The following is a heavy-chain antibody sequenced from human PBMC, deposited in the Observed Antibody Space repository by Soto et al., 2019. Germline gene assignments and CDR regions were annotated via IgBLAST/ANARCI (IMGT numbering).Heavy chain of an antibody. CDR2: IKRDGSEK. J-gene: IGHJ4*02. CDR1: GFTFSDYW. V-gene: IGHV3-7*05. Sequence: EVQLVESGGGLVQPGGSLRLSCAASGFTFSDYWMSWVRQAPGKGLECVANIKRDGSEKYYVDPVKGRFTNSRDNAKNSLYLQMNSLRAEDTAVYYCATSMGRGGNDYWGQGTLVTVSS. CDR3: ATSMGRGGNDY. D-gene: IGHD3-10*01.